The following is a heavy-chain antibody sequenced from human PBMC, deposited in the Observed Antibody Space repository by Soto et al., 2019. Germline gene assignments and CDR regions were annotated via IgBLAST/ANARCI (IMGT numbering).Heavy chain of an antibody. Sequence: SLRLSCAASGFTFSSYDMHWVRQATGKGLEWVSAIGTAGDTYYPGSVKGRFTISRENAKNSLYLQMNSLRAGDTAVYYCARSARMGVTMVRGVINPYYYGMDVWGQGTTVTVSS. CDR2: IGTAGDT. D-gene: IGHD3-10*01. J-gene: IGHJ6*02. V-gene: IGHV3-13*01. CDR1: GFTFSSYD. CDR3: ARSARMGVTMVRGVINPYYYGMDV.